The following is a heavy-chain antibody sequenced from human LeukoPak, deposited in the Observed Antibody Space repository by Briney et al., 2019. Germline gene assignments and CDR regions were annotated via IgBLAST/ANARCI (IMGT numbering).Heavy chain of an antibody. Sequence: GGSLRLSCAASGFTFSSYWMHWVRQAPGKGLVWVSRINTDGSRITYADSVKGRFTISRDNAMNTVYLQMNSLRAEDTAVYYCARGLQGLIKAAAFDIWGQGTMVTVSS. V-gene: IGHV3-74*01. CDR2: INTDGSRI. J-gene: IGHJ3*02. CDR3: ARGLQGLIKAAAFDI. CDR1: GFTFSSYW. D-gene: IGHD4-11*01.